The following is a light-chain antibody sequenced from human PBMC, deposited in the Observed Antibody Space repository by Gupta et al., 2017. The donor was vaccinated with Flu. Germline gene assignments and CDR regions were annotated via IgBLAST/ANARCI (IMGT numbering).Light chain of an antibody. CDR1: QSVSSTY. CDR3: QQVENLPTT. CDR2: SAS. Sequence: ETVLTQSPGTLSLSPGERATLSCRASQSVSSTYLAWYQQKPGQAPRLLIYSASTRATGIPDRFSGSGSGTDFTLTISRLEPEDFAVYYCQQVENLPTTFGLGTKVEIK. J-gene: IGKJ1*01. V-gene: IGKV3-20*01.